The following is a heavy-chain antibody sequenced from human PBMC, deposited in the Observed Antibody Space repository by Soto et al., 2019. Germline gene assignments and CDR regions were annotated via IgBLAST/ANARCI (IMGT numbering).Heavy chain of an antibody. D-gene: IGHD6-13*01. Sequence: PSETLSLTCTVSGGSISSYYWSWIRQPPGKGLEWIGYIYYSGSTNYNPSLKSRVTISVDTSKNQFSLKLSSVTAADTAVYYCARAPAPLYSSRWYDFDYWGQGTLVNGSS. V-gene: IGHV4-59*01. CDR3: ARAPAPLYSSRWYDFDY. J-gene: IGHJ4*02. CDR1: GGSISSYY. CDR2: IYYSGST.